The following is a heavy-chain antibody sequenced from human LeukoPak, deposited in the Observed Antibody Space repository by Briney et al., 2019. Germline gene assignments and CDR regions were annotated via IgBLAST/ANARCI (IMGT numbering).Heavy chain of an antibody. CDR3: TRDRGAYNLYDY. Sequence: GGSLRLSCTASGFTFGDYAMSWIRQAPGKGLEWVGFIRSKAYGETADYAASVKGRFTISRDDSKAIAYLQVNSLKTEDTAVYHCTRDRGAYNLYDYWGQGTLVTVSS. V-gene: IGHV3-49*03. D-gene: IGHD1-1*01. CDR2: IRSKAYGETA. CDR1: GFTFGDYA. J-gene: IGHJ4*02.